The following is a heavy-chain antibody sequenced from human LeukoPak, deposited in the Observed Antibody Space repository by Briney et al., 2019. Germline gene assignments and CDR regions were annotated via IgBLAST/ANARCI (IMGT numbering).Heavy chain of an antibody. CDR2: IYSGGST. V-gene: IGHV3-66*02. CDR3: ARAGTYDFWSGYYTYYYYYYYMDV. CDR1: GFTVSSNY. J-gene: IGHJ6*03. D-gene: IGHD3-3*01. Sequence: PGGSLGLSCAASGFTVSSNYMSWVRQAPGKGLEWVSVIYSGGSTYYADSVKGRFTISRDNSKNTLYLQMNSLRAEDTAVYYCARAGTYDFWSGYYTYYYYYYYMDVWGKGTTVTVSS.